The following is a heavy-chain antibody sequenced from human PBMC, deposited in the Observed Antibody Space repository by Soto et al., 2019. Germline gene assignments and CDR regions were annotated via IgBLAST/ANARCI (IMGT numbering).Heavy chain of an antibody. CDR2: IYYSGST. Sequence: PSETLSLTCTVSGCTISSYYWSWIRQPPGKGLEWIGYIYYSGSTNYNPSLKSRVTISVDTSKNQFSLKLSSVTAADTAVYYCARVNGYSSGYTLDHWGQGTLVTVSS. CDR1: GCTISSYY. D-gene: IGHD5-18*01. V-gene: IGHV4-59*01. CDR3: ARVNGYSSGYTLDH. J-gene: IGHJ4*02.